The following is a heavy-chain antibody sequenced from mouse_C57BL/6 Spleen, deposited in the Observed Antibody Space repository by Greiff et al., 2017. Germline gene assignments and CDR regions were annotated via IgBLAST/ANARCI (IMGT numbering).Heavy chain of an antibody. CDR1: GFTFSGYG. J-gene: IGHJ4*01. V-gene: IGHV5-17*01. D-gene: IGHD1-1*01. CDR2: ISSGSSTI. CDR3: ARGGSSYRYAMDY. Sequence: EVQLVESGGGLVKPGGSLKLSCAASGFTFSGYGMHWVRQAPEKGLAWVAYISSGSSTIYYADTVKGRFTISRDNAKNTLFLQMTSLRSEDTAMYYCARGGSSYRYAMDYWGQGTSVTVSS.